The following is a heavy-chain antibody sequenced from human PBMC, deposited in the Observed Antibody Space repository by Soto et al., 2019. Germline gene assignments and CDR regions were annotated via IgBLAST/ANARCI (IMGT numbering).Heavy chain of an antibody. CDR3: AQDIDSIPSLSHSCGMDV. D-gene: IGHD3-22*01. CDR1: GFTFSSYG. V-gene: IGHV3-30*18. CDR2: ISYDGSNK. Sequence: GGALRLSCAASGFTFSSYGMHWFRQAPGKGLEWVAVISYDGSNKYYADSVKGRFTISRDNSKNTLYLQMNSLRAEDTAVYYCAQDIDSIPSLSHSCGMDVWCQANTVTVS. J-gene: IGHJ6*02.